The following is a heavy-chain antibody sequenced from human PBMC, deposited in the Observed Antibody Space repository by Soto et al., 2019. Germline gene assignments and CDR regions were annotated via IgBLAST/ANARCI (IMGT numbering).Heavy chain of an antibody. V-gene: IGHV1-69*13. CDR2: IIPIFGTA. CDR3: ARLGGSYSVRYFDY. CDR1: GGTFSSYA. Sequence: ASVKVSCKASGGTFSSYAIGWVRQAPGQGLEWMGGIIPIFGTANYAQKFQGRVTITADESTSTAYMELSSLRSEDTAVYYCARLGGSYSVRYFDYWGQGTLVTVSS. J-gene: IGHJ4*02. D-gene: IGHD1-26*01.